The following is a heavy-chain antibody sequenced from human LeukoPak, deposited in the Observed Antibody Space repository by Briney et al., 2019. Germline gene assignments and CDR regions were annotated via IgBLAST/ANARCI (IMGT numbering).Heavy chain of an antibody. CDR2: INHSGST. V-gene: IGHV4-34*01. Sequence: SETLSLTCAVYGGSFSGYYWSWIRQPPGKGLEWIGEINHSGSTNYNPSLKSRVTISVDTSKNQFSLKLSSVTAADTAVYYCARTSRPAAGAHWFDPWGQGTLVTVSS. D-gene: IGHD6-13*01. CDR1: GGSFSGYY. J-gene: IGHJ5*02. CDR3: ARTSRPAAGAHWFDP.